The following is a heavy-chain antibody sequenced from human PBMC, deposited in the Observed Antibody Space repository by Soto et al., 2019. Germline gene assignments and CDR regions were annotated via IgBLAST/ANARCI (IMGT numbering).Heavy chain of an antibody. J-gene: IGHJ3*02. CDR3: ASRARVDAFDI. Sequence: SVKVSCKASGGTFSSYAISWVRQAPGQGLEWMGGIIPILGSANYAQKIQDRVTITADESTTTTYMELSSLRSEDAAVYYCASRARVDAFDIWGQGTMVTVS. CDR1: GGTFSSYA. V-gene: IGHV1-69*13. CDR2: IIPILGSA.